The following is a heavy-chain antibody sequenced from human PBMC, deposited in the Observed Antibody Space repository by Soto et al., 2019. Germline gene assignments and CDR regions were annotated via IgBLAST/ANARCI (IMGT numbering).Heavy chain of an antibody. Sequence: QVQLQESGPGLVKPSGTLSLSCAVSSGSISSSNWWSWVRQPPGKGLEWIGEIYHSGSTNYNPSLKSRVTTSVDKSKYQFSLKLSSVTAADTAVYYCASSVKRSRAFDICGQGTMVTVSS. CDR2: IYHSGST. D-gene: IGHD2-8*01. V-gene: IGHV4-4*02. CDR1: SGSISSSNW. J-gene: IGHJ3*02. CDR3: ASSVKRSRAFDI.